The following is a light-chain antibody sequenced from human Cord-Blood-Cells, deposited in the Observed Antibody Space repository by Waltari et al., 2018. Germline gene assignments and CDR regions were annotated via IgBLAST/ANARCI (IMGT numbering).Light chain of an antibody. J-gene: IGLJ3*02. Sequence: QSALTQPASVSGSPGQSITISCTGTSSDVGSYNLVSWYQQHPGKAPKLMIYEGSKRPSGVSNRFSGSKSGNTAALTISGLQAEDGADYYCVSYAGSSTWVFGGGTKLTVL. CDR2: EGS. CDR1: SSDVGSYNL. V-gene: IGLV2-23*01. CDR3: VSYAGSSTWV.